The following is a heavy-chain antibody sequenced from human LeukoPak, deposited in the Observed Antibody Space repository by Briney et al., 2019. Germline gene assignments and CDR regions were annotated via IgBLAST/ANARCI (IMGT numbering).Heavy chain of an antibody. D-gene: IGHD2-15*01. CDR2: IYYSGST. Sequence: PSETLSLTCSVSGGSISSYYWSWIRQPPGKGLEWIGYIYYSGSTYYNPSLKSRVTISVDTSKNQFSLKLSSVTAADTAVYYCARVLLPYYFDYWGQGTLVTVSS. CDR3: ARVLLPYYFDY. V-gene: IGHV4-59*06. CDR1: GGSISSYY. J-gene: IGHJ4*02.